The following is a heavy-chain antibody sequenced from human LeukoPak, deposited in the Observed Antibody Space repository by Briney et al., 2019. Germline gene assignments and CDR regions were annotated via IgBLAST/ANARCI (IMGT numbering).Heavy chain of an antibody. J-gene: IGHJ5*02. CDR3: ARDIVVGYSSPKTRWFDP. D-gene: IGHD2-15*01. CDR2: INHSGST. V-gene: IGHV4-34*01. Sequence: PSETLSLTCAVYGGSFSGYYWSWIRQPPGKGLEWIGEINHSGSTNYNPSLKSRVTISVDTSKNQFSLKLSSVTAADTAVYYCARDIVVGYSSPKTRWFDPWGQGTLVTVSS. CDR1: GGSFSGYY.